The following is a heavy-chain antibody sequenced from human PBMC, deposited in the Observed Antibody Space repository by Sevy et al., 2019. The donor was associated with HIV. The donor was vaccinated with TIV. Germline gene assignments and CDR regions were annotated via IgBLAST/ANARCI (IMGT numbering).Heavy chain of an antibody. CDR1: GFSVSTHA. Sequence: GGSLRLTCAASGFSVSTHAMHWVRRAPGKGLEWVALISYDGSSKYYADSVKGRLTISRDNSKNTLYLQMSSLRPDDTAVYYCTTDAGYSTGWYPSDYWGQGTLVTVSS. CDR2: ISYDGSSK. V-gene: IGHV3-30-3*01. J-gene: IGHJ4*02. D-gene: IGHD6-19*01. CDR3: TTDAGYSTGWYPSDY.